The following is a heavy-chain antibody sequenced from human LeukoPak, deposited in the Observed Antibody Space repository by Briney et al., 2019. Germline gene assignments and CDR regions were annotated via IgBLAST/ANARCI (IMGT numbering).Heavy chain of an antibody. V-gene: IGHV3-74*01. D-gene: IGHD5-18*01. CDR2: INSGGSRT. CDR3: ARGRTGWTAMADYYYYGMDV. J-gene: IGHJ6*02. Sequence: GGSLRLSCTASGFTFSDYWMHWVRQAPGKGLVWVTRINSGGSRTDYADCVKGRFTISGDNAKNTVFLQMNSLRAEDAAVYYCARGRTGWTAMADYYYYGMDVWGQGTTVTVSS. CDR1: GFTFSDYW.